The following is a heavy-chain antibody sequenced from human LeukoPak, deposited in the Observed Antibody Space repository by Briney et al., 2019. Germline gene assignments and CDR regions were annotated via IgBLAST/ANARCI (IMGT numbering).Heavy chain of an antibody. J-gene: IGHJ4*02. D-gene: IGHD1-7*01. V-gene: IGHV3-48*04. CDR2: ISSSSSTI. CDR1: GFTFSSYS. Sequence: GSLRLSCAASGFTFSSYSMNWVRQAPGKGLEWVSYISSSSSTIYYADSVKGRFTISRDNAKNSLYLQMNSLRAEDTAVYYCATINWNYVVGSDYWGQGTLVTVSS. CDR3: ATINWNYVVGSDY.